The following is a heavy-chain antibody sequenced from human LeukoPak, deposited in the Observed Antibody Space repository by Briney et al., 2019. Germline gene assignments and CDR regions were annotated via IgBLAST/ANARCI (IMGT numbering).Heavy chain of an antibody. V-gene: IGHV1-69*04. CDR3: ARDQAQWPQGDYFGMDV. CDR1: GGTFSSYA. D-gene: IGHD6-19*01. J-gene: IGHJ6*02. Sequence: SVKVSCKASGGTFSSYAISWVRQAPGQGLEWMGRIIPILGIANYAQKFQGRVTITADKSTSTAYMELSSLRSDDTAIYYCARDQAQWPQGDYFGMDVWGQGTTVTVSS. CDR2: IIPILGIA.